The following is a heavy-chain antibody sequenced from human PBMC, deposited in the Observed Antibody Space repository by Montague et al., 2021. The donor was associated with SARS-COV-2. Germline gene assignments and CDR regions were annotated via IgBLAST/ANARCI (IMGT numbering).Heavy chain of an antibody. CDR1: GFTFSSYE. D-gene: IGHD3-10*01. Sequence: SLRLSCAASGFTFSSYEMNWVRQAPGKGLEWVSYISSSGSAKYYXXSLKGRFTISRDNAKNSLYLRMNSLRAEDTAVYYCARGGSVIMVRGLIADAFDIWGQGTMVTVSS. V-gene: IGHV3-48*03. J-gene: IGHJ3*02. CDR3: ARGGSVIMVRGLIADAFDI. CDR2: ISSSGSAK.